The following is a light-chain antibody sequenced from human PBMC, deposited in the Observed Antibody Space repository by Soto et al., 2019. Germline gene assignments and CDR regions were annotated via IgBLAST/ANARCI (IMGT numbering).Light chain of an antibody. CDR1: QDINVY. CDR3: QQGYVAPYN. J-gene: IGKJ2*01. Sequence: DIQMTQSPSSVSASVGDTVTITCRASQDINVYLNWYQQKPGVVPKLLIYSASALHSGVPSRFTGSGSETEFTLTIRSLQPEDFATYYCQQGYVAPYNFGQGTKV. CDR2: SAS. V-gene: IGKV1-39*01.